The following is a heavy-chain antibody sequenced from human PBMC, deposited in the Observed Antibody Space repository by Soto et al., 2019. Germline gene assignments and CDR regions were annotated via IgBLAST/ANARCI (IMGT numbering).Heavy chain of an antibody. V-gene: IGHV3-74*01. Sequence: GGSLRLSCAASGFTFSPCGMHWVRQVPGKGPMWVSRINSDGNTTNYADSVKGRFTISRDNARNTLYLQMSRLRAEDTALYYCAKGTGGTDNGMDVWGQGTRVTVSS. CDR2: INSDGNTT. D-gene: IGHD2-8*02. CDR1: GFTFSPCG. CDR3: AKGTGGTDNGMDV. J-gene: IGHJ6*02.